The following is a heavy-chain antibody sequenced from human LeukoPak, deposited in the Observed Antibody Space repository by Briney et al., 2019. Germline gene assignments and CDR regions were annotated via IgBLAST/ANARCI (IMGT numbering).Heavy chain of an antibody. CDR1: GFTFSNAW. CDR2: IKSKTDGGTT. V-gene: IGHV3-15*01. J-gene: IGHJ6*03. D-gene: IGHD1-1*01. Sequence: KPGGSLRLSCAASGFTFSNAWMSWVRQAPGKGLEWVGRIKSKTDGGTTDYAAPVKGRSTISRDDSKNTLYLQMNSRKTEDTAVYYCTTDPTVRHYYYYMDVWGKGNTVTVSS. CDR3: TTDPTVRHYYYYMDV.